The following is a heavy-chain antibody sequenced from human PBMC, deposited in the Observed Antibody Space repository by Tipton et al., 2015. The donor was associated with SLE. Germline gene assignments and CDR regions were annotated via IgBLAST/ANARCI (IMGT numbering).Heavy chain of an antibody. D-gene: IGHD1-26*01. CDR1: GGSISSGGYY. Sequence: TLSLTCTVSGGSISSGGYYWSWIRQPPGKGLEWIGSIYYSGTTYYNPSLESRVTISADTSKNQFSLILSSVTAADTAVYYCARGVYSGIYYFDSWGQGTLVTVSS. CDR3: ARGVYSGIYYFDS. V-gene: IGHV4-31*03. CDR2: IYYSGTT. J-gene: IGHJ4*02.